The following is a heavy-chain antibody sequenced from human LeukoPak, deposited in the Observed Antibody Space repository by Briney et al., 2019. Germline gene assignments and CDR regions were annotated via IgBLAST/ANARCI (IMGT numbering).Heavy chain of an antibody. CDR3: ATYSGYDYFDY. Sequence: GGSLRLSCAASGFTFSSYSMNWVRQTPGKGLEWVSYISSSSSTIYYADSVKGRFTISRDNAKNSLYLQMSSLRAEDTAVYYCATYSGYDYFDYWGQGTLVTVSS. CDR2: ISSSSSTI. D-gene: IGHD5-12*01. J-gene: IGHJ4*02. V-gene: IGHV3-48*04. CDR1: GFTFSSYS.